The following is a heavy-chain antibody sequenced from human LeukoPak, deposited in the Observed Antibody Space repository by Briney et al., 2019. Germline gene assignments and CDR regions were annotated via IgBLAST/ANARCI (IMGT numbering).Heavy chain of an antibody. CDR3: AKNSFYCSGGSCYSYYFDY. J-gene: IGHJ4*02. V-gene: IGHV3-30*02. Sequence: GGSLRLSCAASGFTFSSYGMHCVRQAPGKGLEWVAFIRYDGSNKYYADSVKGRFTISRDNSKNTLYLQMNSLRAEDTAVYYCAKNSFYCSGGSCYSYYFDYWGQGTLVTVSS. CDR2: IRYDGSNK. D-gene: IGHD2-15*01. CDR1: GFTFSSYG.